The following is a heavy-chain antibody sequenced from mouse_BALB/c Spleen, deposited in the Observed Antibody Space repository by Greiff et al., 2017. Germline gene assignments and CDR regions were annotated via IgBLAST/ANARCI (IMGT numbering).Heavy chain of an antibody. CDR1: GFTFSDYY. V-gene: IGHV5-4*02. Sequence: EVMLVESGGGLVKPGGSLKLSCAASGFTFSDYYMYWVRQTPEKRLEWVATISDGGSYTYYPDSVKGRFTISRDNAKNNLYLQMSSLKSEDTAMYYCARDRGYGNYAMDYWGQGTSVTVSS. J-gene: IGHJ4*01. CDR2: ISDGGSYT. D-gene: IGHD2-10*02. CDR3: ARDRGYGNYAMDY.